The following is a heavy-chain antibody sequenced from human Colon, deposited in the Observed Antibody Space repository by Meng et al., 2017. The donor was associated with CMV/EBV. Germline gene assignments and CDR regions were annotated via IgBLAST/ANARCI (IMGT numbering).Heavy chain of an antibody. CDR3: ARGYDSARALYYDGMDV. CDR1: GFTANDAW. CDR2: ISSSSRNI. D-gene: IGHD5-12*01. Sequence: GESLKISCVGSGFTANDAWMTWVRQAPGKGLEWVSSISSSSRNIYYADSVRGRFTISRDNAENSLYLQMNNLIADDTAIYYCARGYDSARALYYDGMDVWGQGTTVTVSS. V-gene: IGHV3-21*01. J-gene: IGHJ6*02.